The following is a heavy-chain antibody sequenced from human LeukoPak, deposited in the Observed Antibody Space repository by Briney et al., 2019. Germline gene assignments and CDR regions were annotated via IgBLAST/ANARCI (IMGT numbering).Heavy chain of an antibody. CDR2: ASGSAGGT. J-gene: IGHJ4*02. CDR3: AKGFSSSSWRGGDY. D-gene: IGHD3-22*01. CDR1: EFTVSSNY. Sequence: GGSLRLSCAASEFTVSSNYMSWVRQGPGKGLECVSSASGSAGGTYYADSVKGRFTISRDNSKDTLFLQMNSLRAEDTAVYYCAKGFSSSSWRGGDYWGQGTLVTVSS. V-gene: IGHV3-23*01.